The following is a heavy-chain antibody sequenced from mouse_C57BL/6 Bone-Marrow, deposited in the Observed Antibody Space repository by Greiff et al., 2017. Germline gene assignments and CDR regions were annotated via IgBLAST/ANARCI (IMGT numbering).Heavy chain of an antibody. CDR1: GYTFTDYY. V-gene: IGHV1-26*01. D-gene: IGHD3-2*02. CDR3: AIDSSGTSFDY. CDR2: INPNNGGT. Sequence: VQLQQSGPELVKPGASVKISCKASGYTFTDYYMNWVKQSHGKSLEWIGDINPNNGGTSYNQKFKGKATLTVDKSSSTAYMELRSLTSEDSAVYYCAIDSSGTSFDYWGQGTTLTVSS. J-gene: IGHJ2*01.